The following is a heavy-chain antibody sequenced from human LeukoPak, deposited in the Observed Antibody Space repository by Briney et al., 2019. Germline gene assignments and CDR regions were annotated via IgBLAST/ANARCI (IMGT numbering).Heavy chain of an antibody. CDR1: GGSISSYY. Sequence: SETLSLTCTVSGGSISSYYWSWIRQPPGKGLEWIGYIYYSGSTNYNPSLKSRVTISVDTSKNQFSLKLSSVTAADTAVYYCARGQTLWGSGWYHYWGQGTLVTVSS. D-gene: IGHD6-19*01. CDR3: ARGQTLWGSGWYHY. V-gene: IGHV4-59*08. CDR2: IYYSGST. J-gene: IGHJ4*02.